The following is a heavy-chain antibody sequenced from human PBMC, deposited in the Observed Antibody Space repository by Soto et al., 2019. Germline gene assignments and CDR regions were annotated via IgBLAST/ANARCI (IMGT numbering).Heavy chain of an antibody. CDR1: GFTFSTCT. CDR2: ISSNGGST. Sequence: PGGSLRLSCSVSGFTFSTCTMYWVRQAPGKGLEYVSAISSNGGSTYYADSVKGRFTISRDNSKNTLYLQMSSLRAEDTAVYYCVKGGSYNTMMADYWGQGTLVTVSS. D-gene: IGHD3-22*01. V-gene: IGHV3-64D*06. CDR3: VKGGSYNTMMADY. J-gene: IGHJ4*02.